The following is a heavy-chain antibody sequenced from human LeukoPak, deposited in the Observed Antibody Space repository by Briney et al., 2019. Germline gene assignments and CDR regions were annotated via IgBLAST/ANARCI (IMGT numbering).Heavy chain of an antibody. CDR2: IYNSGST. CDR1: GGSISIYY. CDR3: ARVGATKGYYYGMDV. J-gene: IGHJ6*02. V-gene: IGHV4-59*01. D-gene: IGHD1-26*01. Sequence: SETLSLTCTVSGGSISIYYWSWIRQPPGKGLEWIGYIYNSGSTNYNPSLKSRVTISVDTSKNQFSLKLSSVTAADTAVYYCARVGATKGYYYGMDVWGQGTTVTVSS.